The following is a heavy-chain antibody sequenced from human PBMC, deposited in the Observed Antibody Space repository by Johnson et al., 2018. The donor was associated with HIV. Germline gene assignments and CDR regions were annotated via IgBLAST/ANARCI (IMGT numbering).Heavy chain of an antibody. CDR3: ARDLIVGASGSDAFDV. CDR1: GFSFKDYY. J-gene: IGHJ3*01. D-gene: IGHD1-26*01. Sequence: QVQLVESGGGLVKPGGSLRLSCATSGFSFKDYYMNWVRQTPGKGLEWVSHISSSGTIKYYADSVKGRFTVSRDNAKKSLYLEMNSLRAEDTALYYCARDLIVGASGSDAFDVWGQGTAVTVSS. CDR2: ISSSGTIK. V-gene: IGHV3-11*01.